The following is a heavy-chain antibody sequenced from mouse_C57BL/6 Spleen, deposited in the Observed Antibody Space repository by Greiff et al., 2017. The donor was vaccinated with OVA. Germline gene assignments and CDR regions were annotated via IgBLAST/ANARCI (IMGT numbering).Heavy chain of an antibody. CDR3: ARSQDYGYYFDY. J-gene: IGHJ2*01. V-gene: IGHV5-4*03. CDR1: GFTFSSYA. CDR2: ISDGGSYT. Sequence: EVKVEESGGGLVKPGGSLKLSCAASGFTFSSYAMSWVRQTPETRLEWVATISDGGSYTYYPAHVKGRFTISRDNAKNNLDQQMSQLKAEDTAMDDCARSQDYGYYFDYWGQGTTLTVSS. D-gene: IGHD1-2*01.